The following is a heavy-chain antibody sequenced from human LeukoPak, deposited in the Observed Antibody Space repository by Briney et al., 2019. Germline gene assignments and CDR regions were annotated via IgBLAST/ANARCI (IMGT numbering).Heavy chain of an antibody. J-gene: IGHJ4*02. CDR3: ARARGYSYGYVPGLDY. CDR1: GYTFTSYY. Sequence: ASVKVSCKASGYTFTSYYMHWVRQAPGQGLEWVGIINPSGGSTSYAQKFQGRVTMTRDTSTSTVYMELSSLRSEDTAVYYCARARGYSYGYVPGLDYWGQGTLVTVSS. CDR2: INPSGGST. D-gene: IGHD5-18*01. V-gene: IGHV1-46*01.